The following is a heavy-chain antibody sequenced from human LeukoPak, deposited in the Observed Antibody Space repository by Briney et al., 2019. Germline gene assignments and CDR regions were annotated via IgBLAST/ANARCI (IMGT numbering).Heavy chain of an antibody. CDR2: IYYSGST. D-gene: IGHD3-10*01. V-gene: IGHV4-59*08. CDR1: GGSISSYY. Sequence: PSETLSLTCTVSGGSISSYYWSWIRQPPGKGLEWIGYIYYSGSTNYNPSLKSRVTISVDTSKNQFSLKLSSVTAADTAVYYCARQRITMVRGVILEVHYFDYWGQGTLVTASS. J-gene: IGHJ4*02. CDR3: ARQRITMVRGVILEVHYFDY.